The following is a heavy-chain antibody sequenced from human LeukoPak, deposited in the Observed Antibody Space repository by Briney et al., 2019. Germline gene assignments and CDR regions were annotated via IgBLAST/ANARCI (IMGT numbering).Heavy chain of an antibody. J-gene: IGHJ5*02. Sequence: SVTVSCRASGGTFSSYAISWVRQAPGQGLEWMGGIIPIFGTANYAQKFQGRVTITADKSTSTAYMELSSLRSEDTAVYYCARDCMVRAVIKTNWFDPWGQGTLVTVSS. CDR1: GGTFSSYA. CDR3: ARDCMVRAVIKTNWFDP. CDR2: IIPIFGTA. D-gene: IGHD3-10*01. V-gene: IGHV1-69*06.